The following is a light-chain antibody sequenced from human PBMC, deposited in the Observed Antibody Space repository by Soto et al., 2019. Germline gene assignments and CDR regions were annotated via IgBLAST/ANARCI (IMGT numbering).Light chain of an antibody. Sequence: AIQMTQSPSSLSASVGDRVTITCRASQGIRNDLGWYQQKPGKAPKLLIYAASSLQSGVPSRFSGSGSGTDFTLTISSLQPEDFATYYCLQSYSTPRITFGQGTRLGIK. V-gene: IGKV1-6*01. CDR3: LQSYSTPRIT. CDR1: QGIRND. CDR2: AAS. J-gene: IGKJ5*01.